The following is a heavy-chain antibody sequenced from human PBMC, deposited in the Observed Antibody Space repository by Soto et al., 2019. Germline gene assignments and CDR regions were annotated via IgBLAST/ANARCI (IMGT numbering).Heavy chain of an antibody. V-gene: IGHV1-18*04. CDR3: AKLGITIFGVSNYGMDV. D-gene: IGHD3-3*01. J-gene: IGHJ6*02. Sequence: ASVKVSCKTSGYSFTSYGISWVRQAPGQGLEWMGWLSGYNGNTNYAQRFQGRVTLTTDTSATTAYMELKSLRSDDTAVYYCAKLGITIFGVSNYGMDVWGQGTTVTVSS. CDR2: LSGYNGNT. CDR1: GYSFTSYG.